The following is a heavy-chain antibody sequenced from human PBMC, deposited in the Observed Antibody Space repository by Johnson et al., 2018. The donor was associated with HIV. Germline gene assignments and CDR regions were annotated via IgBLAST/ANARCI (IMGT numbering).Heavy chain of an antibody. CDR1: GFTFSSYG. CDR2: IWYDGSNK. CDR3: GKDDLGWERSNVGAFDI. J-gene: IGHJ3*02. V-gene: IGHV3-33*06. Sequence: QEQLVESGGGVVQPGRSLRLSCAASGFTFSSYGMHWVRQAAGKGLEWVAVIWYDGSNKYYADSVKGRFTISRDNSKNTLYLQMNSLRAEDTAVYYCGKDDLGWERSNVGAFDIWGQGTMVIVAS. D-gene: IGHD1-26*01.